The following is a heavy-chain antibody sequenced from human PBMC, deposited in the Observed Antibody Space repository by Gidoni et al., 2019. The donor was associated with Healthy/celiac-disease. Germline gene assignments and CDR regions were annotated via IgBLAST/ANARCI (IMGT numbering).Heavy chain of an antibody. CDR3: AREWPSSSWYGMDV. CDR2: IYSGGST. J-gene: IGHJ6*02. Sequence: EVQLVESGGGLVQPGGSLRLSCAASGFTVSSNYMSWVRQAPGKGLEWVSVIYSGGSTYYADSVKGRFTISRHNSKNTLYLQMNSLRAEDTAVYYCAREWPSSSWYGMDVWGQGTTVTVSS. CDR1: GFTVSSNY. V-gene: IGHV3-53*04. D-gene: IGHD6-13*01.